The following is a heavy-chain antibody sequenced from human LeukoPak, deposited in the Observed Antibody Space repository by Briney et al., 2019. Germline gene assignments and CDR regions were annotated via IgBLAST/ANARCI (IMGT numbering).Heavy chain of an antibody. D-gene: IGHD3-10*01. Sequence: ASVKVSCKASGYTFTSYYMHWVRQAPGQGLEWMGIINPSGGSTNYAQKFQGRVTMTRDTSTNTIYVELSSLRSEDTAVYYCARTTPKIITLVRGAVGSSSHNWFDPWGQGTLVTVSS. V-gene: IGHV1-46*01. CDR1: GYTFTSYY. CDR2: INPSGGST. J-gene: IGHJ5*02. CDR3: ARTTPKIITLVRGAVGSSSHNWFDP.